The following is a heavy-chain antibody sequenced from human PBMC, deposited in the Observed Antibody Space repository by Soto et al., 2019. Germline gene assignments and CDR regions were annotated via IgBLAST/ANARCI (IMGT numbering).Heavy chain of an antibody. D-gene: IGHD2-21*02. Sequence: QVQLVQSGAEVRKPGSSVEVSCMASGSTFSSYTVNWVRQAPGQGLEWIGRIIPVLGVTHYARRFQGRVTIPADRSRKTDYMELTSLTSEDTAVYYCARRRYCGVDCYTKFYYGMDVWGQGTTVTVSS. CDR1: GSTFSSYT. CDR2: IIPVLGVT. CDR3: ARRRYCGVDCYTKFYYGMDV. J-gene: IGHJ6*02. V-gene: IGHV1-69*02.